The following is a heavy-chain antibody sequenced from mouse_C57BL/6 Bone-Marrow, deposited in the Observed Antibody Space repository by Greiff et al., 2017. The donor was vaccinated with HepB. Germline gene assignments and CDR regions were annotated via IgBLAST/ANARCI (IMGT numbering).Heavy chain of an antibody. CDR1: GFTFSSYA. V-gene: IGHV5-4*01. J-gene: IGHJ2*01. D-gene: IGHD1-1*01. Sequence: DVDLVESGGGLVKPGGSLKLSCAASGFTFSSYAMSWVRQTPEKRLEWVATISDGGSYTYYPDNVKGRFTISRDNAKNNLYLQMSHLKSEDTAMYYCARESYYGSSLDYYFDYWGQGTTLTVSS. CDR2: ISDGGSYT. CDR3: ARESYYGSSLDYYFDY.